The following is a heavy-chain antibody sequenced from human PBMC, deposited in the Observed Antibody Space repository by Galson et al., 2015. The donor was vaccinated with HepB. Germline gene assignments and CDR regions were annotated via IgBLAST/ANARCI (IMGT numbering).Heavy chain of an antibody. CDR2: IFDSGTT. V-gene: IGHV4-31*03. D-gene: IGHD3-10*01. CDR1: GGSISSGGDY. CDR3: AAGSPGRFENFQQ. Sequence: TLSLTCTVSGGSISSGGDYWNWIRQHPGKGLEWIGYIFDSGTTYYNSSLKSRVTISLDTSKNQFSLKLSSVTAADTAVYYCAAGSPGRFENFQQWGQGTLVTVSS. J-gene: IGHJ1*01.